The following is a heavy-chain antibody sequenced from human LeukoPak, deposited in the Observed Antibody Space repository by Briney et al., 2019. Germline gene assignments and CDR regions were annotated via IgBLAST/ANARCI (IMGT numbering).Heavy chain of an antibody. CDR1: GFTFDNYA. D-gene: IGHD2/OR15-2a*01. J-gene: IGHJ6*03. Sequence: GGSLRLSCAASGFTFDNYAVSWVRQAPGKGLEWVSAISGSAFTTFYADSVKGRFTISRDNSKNTLYLQMSSLRAEDTAVYYCAKNIRTEGNYYYYMDVWGTGTTVTVSS. CDR3: AKNIRTEGNYYYYMDV. CDR2: ISGSAFTT. V-gene: IGHV3-23*01.